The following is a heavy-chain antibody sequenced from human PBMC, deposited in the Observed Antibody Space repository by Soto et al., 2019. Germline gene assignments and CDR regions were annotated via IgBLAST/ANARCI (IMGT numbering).Heavy chain of an antibody. Sequence: AGGSLRLSCAASGFIFSTYAMNWVRQAPGKGLEWVSAISNSGGSTYYAESVRGRFTISRDNSVNTLYLQMSSLRTEDTAVYYCAHPRGYGVFDAVDIWGQGTMVTVSS. V-gene: IGHV3-23*01. J-gene: IGHJ3*02. D-gene: IGHD4-17*01. CDR1: GFIFSTYA. CDR2: ISNSGGST. CDR3: AHPRGYGVFDAVDI.